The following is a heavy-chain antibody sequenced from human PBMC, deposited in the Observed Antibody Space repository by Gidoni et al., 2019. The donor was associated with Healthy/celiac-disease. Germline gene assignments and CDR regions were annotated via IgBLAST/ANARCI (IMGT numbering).Heavy chain of an antibody. J-gene: IGHJ5*02. D-gene: IGHD3-16*01. Sequence: EVQLVESGGGLIQPGGSLRLSCPASGFTVSSNYMGWVRQAPGKGLEWVSVIYSGGSTYYADSVKGRFTISRDNSKNTLYLQMNSLRAEDTAVYYCARVRGGYWFDPWGQGTLVTVSS. CDR3: ARVRGGYWFDP. V-gene: IGHV3-53*01. CDR2: IYSGGST. CDR1: GFTVSSNY.